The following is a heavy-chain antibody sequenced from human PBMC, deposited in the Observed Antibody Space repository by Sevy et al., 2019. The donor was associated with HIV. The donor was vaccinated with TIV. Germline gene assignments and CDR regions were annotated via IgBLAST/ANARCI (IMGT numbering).Heavy chain of an antibody. CDR2: IKSRADGGTT. CDR3: STDPIIVLLVTDCKDV. CDR1: GFTFTYAW. V-gene: IGHV3-15*01. J-gene: IGHJ6*02. D-gene: IGHD2-8*01. Sequence: GGSLRLSCAASGFTFTYAWMTWVRQAPGKGLEWVGRIKSRADGGTTDYAAPVQGRFTISRDDSKNTLYLQMNSLRTEDTAVYYCSTDPIIVLLVTDCKDVWGQGTTVTVSS.